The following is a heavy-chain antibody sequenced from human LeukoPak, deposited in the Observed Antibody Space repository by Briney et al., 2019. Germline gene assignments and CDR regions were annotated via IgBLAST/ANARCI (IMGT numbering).Heavy chain of an antibody. CDR1: VFTLGDYA. CDR3: VGRYSRGWYYWFDP. D-gene: IGHD6-19*01. CDR2: IRSKAYGGTT. V-gene: IGHV3-49*04. Sequence: PGGSLRLSCTASVFTLGDYAMSCGRQAPGGGLGWVGVIRSKAYGGTTEYAASVKGRFTISRDDSKSIAYLQLNGLKTEDTAVYYCVGRYSRGWYYWFDPWGQGTLVTVSS. J-gene: IGHJ5*02.